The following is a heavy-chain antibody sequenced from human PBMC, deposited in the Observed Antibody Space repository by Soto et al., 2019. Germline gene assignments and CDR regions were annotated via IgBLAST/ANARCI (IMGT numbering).Heavy chain of an antibody. V-gene: IGHV3-21*01. CDR2: ISSSSSYI. J-gene: IGHJ5*02. Sequence: GSLRLSCAASGFTFSSYSMNWVRQAPGKGLEWVSSISSSSSYIYYADSVKGRFTISRDNAKNSLYLQMNSLRAEDTAVYYCARLHNYDILTGYYRGNWFDPWGQGTLVTVSS. CDR3: ARLHNYDILTGYYRGNWFDP. D-gene: IGHD3-9*01. CDR1: GFTFSSYS.